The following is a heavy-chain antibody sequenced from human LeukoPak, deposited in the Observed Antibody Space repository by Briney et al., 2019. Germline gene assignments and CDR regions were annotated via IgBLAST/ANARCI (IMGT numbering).Heavy chain of an antibody. D-gene: IGHD3-16*01. V-gene: IGHV3-7*01. CDR1: GFTFSSYS. Sequence: GGSLRLSCAASGFTFSSYSMNWVRQAPGKGPEWVANIETNGGEKYYVDSVRGRFTISRDNAKNSLYLQMNSLRADDTAVYYCVREHWGNLWGQGTMVTVSS. CDR2: IETNGGEK. CDR3: VREHWGNL. J-gene: IGHJ3*01.